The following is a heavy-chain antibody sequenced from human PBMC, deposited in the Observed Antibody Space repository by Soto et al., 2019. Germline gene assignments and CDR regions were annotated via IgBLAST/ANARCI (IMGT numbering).Heavy chain of an antibody. D-gene: IGHD3-22*01. V-gene: IGHV4-59*12. CDR2: IYYSETT. CDR3: ARTSYYDSTGYYNLDV. Sequence: SETLSLTCTVSGGSLSSYYWSWIRQPPGKGLEWIGYIYYSETTNYNPSLNSRVSISVDKSKNQFSLKLNSVNAADTADYYCARTSYYDSTGYYNLDVWGPGTTVTVSS. CDR1: GGSLSSYY. J-gene: IGHJ6*02.